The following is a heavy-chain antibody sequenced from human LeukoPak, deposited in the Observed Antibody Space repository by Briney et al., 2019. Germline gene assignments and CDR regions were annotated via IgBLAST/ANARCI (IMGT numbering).Heavy chain of an antibody. Sequence: EASVKVSCKASGYTFTGYYMHWVRQAPGQGLEWMGWINPNSGGTNYAQKFQGRVTMTRDTSISTAYMELSRLRSDDTAVYYCAREQRGDYDILTGYPYYFDYWGQGTLVTVSS. CDR3: AREQRGDYDILTGYPYYFDY. D-gene: IGHD3-9*01. CDR1: GYTFTGYY. CDR2: INPNSGGT. J-gene: IGHJ4*02. V-gene: IGHV1-2*02.